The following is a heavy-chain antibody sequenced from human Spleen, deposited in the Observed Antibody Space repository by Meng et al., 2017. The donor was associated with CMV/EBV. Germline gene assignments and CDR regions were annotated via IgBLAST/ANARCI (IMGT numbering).Heavy chain of an antibody. CDR2: ISSSGSYI. V-gene: IGHV3-21*01. CDR1: GFTFSAYS. D-gene: IGHD2-21*01. J-gene: IGHJ4*02. CDR3: ASDDVTRGRLPQAYCGGDCYSGVY. Sequence: GESLKISCAASGFTFSAYSMNWVRQAPGKGLEWVSSISSSGSYIFYADSVKGRFTISRDNAKKSLYLQMNSLRAEDTAVYYCASDDVTRGRLPQAYCGGDCYSGVYWGQGTLVTVSS.